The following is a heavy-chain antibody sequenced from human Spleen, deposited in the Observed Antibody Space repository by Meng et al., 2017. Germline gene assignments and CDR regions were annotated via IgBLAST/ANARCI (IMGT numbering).Heavy chain of an antibody. V-gene: IGHV1-2*02. CDR1: GGIFSNYV. J-gene: IGHJ4*02. CDR2: INPNSGGT. D-gene: IGHD5-12*01. Sequence: ASVKVSCKALGGIFSNYVIGWVRQAPGQGLEWMGGINPNSGGTSYAQKFQVRVTMTRDTSISTAYMELSSLTSDDTAVYFCARAITSGIIGAYFDYWGQGTLVTVSS. CDR3: ARAITSGIIGAYFDY.